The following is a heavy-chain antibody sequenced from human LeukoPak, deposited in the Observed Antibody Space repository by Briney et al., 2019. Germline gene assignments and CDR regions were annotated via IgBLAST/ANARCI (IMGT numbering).Heavy chain of an antibody. V-gene: IGHV4-39*07. CDR1: GGSISSSSCC. D-gene: IGHD5-24*01. CDR2: IYYSGST. CDR3: ARANHAGYRGYNWFDP. J-gene: IGHJ5*02. Sequence: PSETLSLTCTVSGGSISSSSCCWGWIRQPPGKGLEWIGSIYYSGSTYYNPSLKSRVTISVDTSKNQFSLKLSSVTAVDTAVYYCARANHAGYRGYNWFDPWGQGTLVTVSS.